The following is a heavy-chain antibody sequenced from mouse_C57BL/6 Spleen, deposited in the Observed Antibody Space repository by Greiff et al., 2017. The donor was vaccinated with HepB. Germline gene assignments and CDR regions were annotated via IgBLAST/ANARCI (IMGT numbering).Heavy chain of an antibody. CDR1: GFTFSSYA. CDR3: AREVTTWAWFAY. Sequence: EVKVVESGGGLVKPGGSLKLSCAASGFTFSSYAMSWVRQTPEKRLEWVATISDGGSYTYYPDNVKGRFTISRDNAKNNLYLQMSHLKSEDTAMYYCAREVTTWAWFAYWGQGTLVTVSA. CDR2: ISDGGSYT. V-gene: IGHV5-4*01. J-gene: IGHJ3*01. D-gene: IGHD2-2*01.